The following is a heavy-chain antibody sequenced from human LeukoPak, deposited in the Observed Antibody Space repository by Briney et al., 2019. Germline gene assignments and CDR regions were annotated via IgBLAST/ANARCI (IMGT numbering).Heavy chain of an antibody. CDR3: VKGPRPDITVAHTVEN. V-gene: IGHV3-23*01. D-gene: IGHD6-19*01. Sequence: GGSLRLSCAASGFIYSNYAMSWVRQVPGRGLEWVSTISSRGDSTYVADSVKGRFTISRDNSKNSLYLQMNTVRAEDTAVYYCVKGPRPDITVAHTVENWGQGTLVTVSS. J-gene: IGHJ4*02. CDR2: ISSRGDST. CDR1: GFIYSNYA.